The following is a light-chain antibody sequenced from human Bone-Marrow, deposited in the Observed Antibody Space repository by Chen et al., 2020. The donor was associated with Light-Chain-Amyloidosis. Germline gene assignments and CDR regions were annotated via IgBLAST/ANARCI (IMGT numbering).Light chain of an antibody. CDR3: MIWHSSAWV. J-gene: IGLJ3*02. CDR1: SGINVGMYT. CDR2: YKSDSYN. V-gene: IGLV5-45*01. Sequence: QAVLTQPASLSASPGASASLTCTLRSGINVGMYTMYWYQQKPGSPPQYLLTYKSDSYNQQASGVPSRFSGSKDASANAGILLISGLHSEDEADYYCMIWHSSAWVFGGGTKLTVL.